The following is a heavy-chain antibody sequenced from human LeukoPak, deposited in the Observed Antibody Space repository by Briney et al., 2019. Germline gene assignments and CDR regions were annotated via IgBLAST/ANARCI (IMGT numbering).Heavy chain of an antibody. CDR1: GDSISNSY. V-gene: IGHV4-4*07. CDR3: ARGKRYCSGTSCYTPLAY. J-gene: IGHJ4*02. Sequence: SETLSLTCTVSGDSISNSYWSWIRQPAGKGLEWIGRIYTSGSTNYNPSLKSRVTMSVDTSKNQFSLTLSSVTAAGTVVYYCARGKRYCSGTSCYTPLAYWGQGTLVTVSS. D-gene: IGHD2-2*02. CDR2: IYTSGST.